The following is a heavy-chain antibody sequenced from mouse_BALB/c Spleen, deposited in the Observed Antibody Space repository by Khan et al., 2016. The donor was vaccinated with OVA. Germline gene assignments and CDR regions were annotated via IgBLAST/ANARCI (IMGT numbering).Heavy chain of an antibody. Sequence: QMQLEESGAELVRPGTSVKVSCKASGYAFNNYMLEWVKQRPGQGLEWIGVINPGSGGTNYNEKFKGKATLTADKSSNTAYMLLSSLTSDDSAVYFCARGGYGSLAYWGQGTLVTVSA. CDR2: INPGSGGT. CDR1: GYAFNNYM. D-gene: IGHD1-1*02. J-gene: IGHJ3*01. V-gene: IGHV1-54*01. CDR3: ARGGYGSLAY.